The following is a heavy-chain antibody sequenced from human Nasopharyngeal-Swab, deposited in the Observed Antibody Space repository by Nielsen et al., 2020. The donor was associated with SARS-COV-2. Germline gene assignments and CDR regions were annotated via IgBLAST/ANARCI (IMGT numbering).Heavy chain of an antibody. J-gene: IGHJ4*02. CDR3: VRAGDSGTYGLFDY. D-gene: IGHD1-26*01. Sequence: GGSLRLSCAASGFTFTSYWMHWVRQVPGKGLVWVSRINTDGTTTTYADSVKGRFTISRDDAKNTLYLQMNNLRVEDTGVYYCVRAGDSGTYGLFDYWGQGTLVTVSS. CDR2: INTDGTTT. V-gene: IGHV3-74*01. CDR1: GFTFTSYW.